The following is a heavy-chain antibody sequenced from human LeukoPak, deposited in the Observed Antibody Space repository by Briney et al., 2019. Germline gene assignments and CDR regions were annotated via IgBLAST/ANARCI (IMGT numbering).Heavy chain of an antibody. D-gene: IGHD6-13*01. CDR2: ISAYNGDT. CDR3: ARAVAACPPSDAFDI. CDR1: GYTFTSYG. J-gene: IGHJ3*02. Sequence: ASVKVSCKASGYTFTSYGISWVRQAPGQGLEWMGWISAYNGDTNYAQKLQGRVTMTTDTSTSTAYMELRSLRSDDTAVYYCARAVAACPPSDAFDIWGQGTMVTVSS. V-gene: IGHV1-18*01.